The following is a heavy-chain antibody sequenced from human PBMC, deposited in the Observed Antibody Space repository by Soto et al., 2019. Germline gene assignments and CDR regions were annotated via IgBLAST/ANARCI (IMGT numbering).Heavy chain of an antibody. V-gene: IGHV3-23*01. D-gene: IGHD3-10*01. CDR1: GFIFSSYA. CDR2: ISGSGGST. CDR3: ARDPQGSYCYIDY. Sequence: GGSLRLSCAASGFIFSSYAMSWVRQAPGKGLEWVSAISGSGGSTYYADSVKGRFTISRDNSKNTLFLQMNSLRAEDTAVYYCARDPQGSYCYIDYWGQGTPVTVSS. J-gene: IGHJ4*02.